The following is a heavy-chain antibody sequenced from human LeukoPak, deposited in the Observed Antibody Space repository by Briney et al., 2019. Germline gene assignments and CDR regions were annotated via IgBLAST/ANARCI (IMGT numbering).Heavy chain of an antibody. CDR2: VDYSGDSP. CDR1: GFFLSSYE. CDR3: TRNSGWYGIT. J-gene: IGHJ4*02. D-gene: IGHD6-19*01. Sequence: GGSLRLSCTGSGFFLSSYEMTWFRQAPGKGLEWVSSVDYSGDSPYYADSVRGRFTISRDNTKNILYLQLSSLRVKDTAVYCCTRNSGWYGITWGQGTLAAVSS. V-gene: IGHV3-23*01.